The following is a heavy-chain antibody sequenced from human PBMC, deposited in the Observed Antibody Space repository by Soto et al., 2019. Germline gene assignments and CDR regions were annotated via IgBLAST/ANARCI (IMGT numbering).Heavy chain of an antibody. CDR1: GYTFTNQY. V-gene: IGHV1-18*01. J-gene: IGHJ4*02. CDR3: ARDLAVGLVDY. CDR2: ISAYNGNT. D-gene: IGHD6-19*01. Sequence: ASVKVSCKASGYTFTNQYMHWVRQAPGQGLEWMGWISAYNGNTNYAQKLQGRVTMTTDTSTSTAYMELRSLRSDDTAVYYCARDLAVGLVDYWGQGTLVTVSS.